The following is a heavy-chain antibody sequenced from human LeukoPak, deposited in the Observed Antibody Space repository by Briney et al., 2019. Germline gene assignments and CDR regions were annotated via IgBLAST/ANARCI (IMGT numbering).Heavy chain of an antibody. V-gene: IGHV4-39*01. CDR1: GVSVRSRGYC. D-gene: IGHD2-15*01. CDR3: ARHSGVASSLPFDY. Sequence: SETLSLTCSVSGVSVRSRGYCWGWIRQPPGKGLEWIGSICYSGSSSYKPSFRSRVTISVDTSQNQFSLNLKSVTAADTAVYHCARHSGVASSLPFDYWGQGSLVTVSS. J-gene: IGHJ4*02. CDR2: ICYSGSS.